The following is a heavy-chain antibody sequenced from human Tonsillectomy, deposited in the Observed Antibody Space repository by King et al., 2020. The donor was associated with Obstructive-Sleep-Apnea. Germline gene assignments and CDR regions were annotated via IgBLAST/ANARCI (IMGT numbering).Heavy chain of an antibody. J-gene: IGHJ4*02. CDR3: ARDRSGWATALLDS. D-gene: IGHD6-19*01. V-gene: IGHV3-30*04. CDR1: GVTFSSFA. Sequence: VQLVESGGGVVQPGKSLRLSCAASGVTFSSFAMHWVRPAPGKGLEWVAVVSYDGSNKYYADSVKGRFTISRDNSKNTLYLQMNSLRAEDTAMYYCARDRSGWATALLDSWGQGTLVTVSS. CDR2: VSYDGSNK.